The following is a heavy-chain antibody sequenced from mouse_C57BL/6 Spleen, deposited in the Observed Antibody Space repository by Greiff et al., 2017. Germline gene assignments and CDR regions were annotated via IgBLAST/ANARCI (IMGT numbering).Heavy chain of an antibody. J-gene: IGHJ1*03. CDR2: IYPRSGNT. V-gene: IGHV1-81*01. CDR1: GYTFTSYG. Sequence: QVQLQQSGAELARPGASVKLSCKASGYTFTSYGISWVKQRTGQGLEWIGEIYPRSGNTYYNEKFKGKATLTADKSSSTAYMELRSLTSEDSAVYFCARRLITTVVDWYFDVWGTGTTVTVSS. D-gene: IGHD1-1*01. CDR3: ARRLITTVVDWYFDV.